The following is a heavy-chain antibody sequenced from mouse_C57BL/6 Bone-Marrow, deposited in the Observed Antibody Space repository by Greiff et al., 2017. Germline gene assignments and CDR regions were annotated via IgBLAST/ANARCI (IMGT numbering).Heavy chain of an antibody. CDR1: GYTFTDYY. D-gene: IGHD2-3*01. V-gene: IGHV1-58*01. CDR3: ARGCVDGCFAY. J-gene: IGHJ3*01. CDR2: IYIGNGYT. Sequence: VQLQQSGPVLVKPGASVKMSCKASGYTFTDYYMNWVKQRPGQGLEWIGYIYIGNGYTEYNEKFKGKATLTSDTSSSTAYMQLSSLTSEDSAIYFCARGCVDGCFAYWGQGTLVTVSA.